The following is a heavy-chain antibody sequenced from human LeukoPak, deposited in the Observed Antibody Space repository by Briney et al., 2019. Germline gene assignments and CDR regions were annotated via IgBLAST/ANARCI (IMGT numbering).Heavy chain of an antibody. CDR2: ISAYNGNT. J-gene: IGHJ5*02. CDR1: GYTFTSYG. CDR3: ARKYYYGSGSYRDNWFDP. Sequence: ASVKVSCKASGYTFTSYGISWVRQAPGQGLEWMGWISAYNGNTNYAQKLQGRVTMTTDTSTSTAYMELRSLRSDDTAVYYCARKYYYGSGSYRDNWFDPWGRGTLVTVSS. D-gene: IGHD3-10*01. V-gene: IGHV1-18*01.